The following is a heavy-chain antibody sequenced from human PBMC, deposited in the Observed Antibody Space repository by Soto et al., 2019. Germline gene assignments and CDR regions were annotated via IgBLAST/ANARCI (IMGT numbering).Heavy chain of an antibody. Sequence: GGSLRLSCAASGFTFSSYGMHWVRQAPGKGLEWVAVIWYDGSNKYYADSVKGRFTISRDNSKNTLYLQMNSLRAEDTAVYYCARGIYYDILTGYPLTDYWGQGTLVTVSS. D-gene: IGHD3-9*01. CDR2: IWYDGSNK. J-gene: IGHJ4*02. V-gene: IGHV3-33*01. CDR1: GFTFSSYG. CDR3: ARGIYYDILTGYPLTDY.